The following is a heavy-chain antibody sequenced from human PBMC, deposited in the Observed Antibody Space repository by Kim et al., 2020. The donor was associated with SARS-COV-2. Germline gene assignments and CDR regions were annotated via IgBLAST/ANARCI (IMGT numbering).Heavy chain of an antibody. CDR2: IGGSGATT. J-gene: IGHJ4*02. CDR3: AKEYDFFTGYHFDY. V-gene: IGHV3-23*01. Sequence: GGSLRLSCAASGFTFSNYAMSWVRQAPGRGLEWVSGIGGSGATTSYADSVKGRFTISRDNSKNTLYLHMNSLRAEDTAVYYCAKEYDFFTGYHFDYWGQGTLVTVSS. CDR1: GFTFSNYA. D-gene: IGHD3-9*01.